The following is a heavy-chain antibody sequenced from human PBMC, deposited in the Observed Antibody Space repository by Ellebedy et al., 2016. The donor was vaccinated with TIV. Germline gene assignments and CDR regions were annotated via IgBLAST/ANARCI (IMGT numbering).Heavy chain of an antibody. V-gene: IGHV3-23*01. Sequence: PGGSLRLSCTASGFTFSSYAMSWVRQAPGKGLEWVSSISGNDGNTHYADSVKGRFTISRDNSKNTLYLQMKSLRGDDTAVYYCAKATVVVRVSCLDHWGQGTLVTVSS. CDR1: GFTFSSYA. CDR2: ISGNDGNT. D-gene: IGHD4-23*01. J-gene: IGHJ4*02. CDR3: AKATVVVRVSCLDH.